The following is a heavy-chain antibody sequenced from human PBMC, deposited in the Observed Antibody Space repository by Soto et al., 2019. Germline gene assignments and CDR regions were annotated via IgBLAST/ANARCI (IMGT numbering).Heavy chain of an antibody. V-gene: IGHV3-7*01. J-gene: IGHJ4*02. Sequence: GGSLRLSCAASGFTISNYWMSWVRQAPGRGLEWVASIKQDGGEKYYMDSVKGRFTISKDNAKNSLYLQLNSLRAGDTAVYYCARDSHAHFDYWGQGTLVTVSS. CDR1: GFTISNYW. CDR3: ARDSHAHFDY. CDR2: IKQDGGEK.